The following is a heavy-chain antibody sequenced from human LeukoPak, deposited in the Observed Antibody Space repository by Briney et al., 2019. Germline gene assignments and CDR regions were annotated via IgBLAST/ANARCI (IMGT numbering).Heavy chain of an antibody. D-gene: IGHD6-13*01. CDR3: ARAPYSSTWYLEYFDF. CDR1: GGSMSSYY. CDR2: IYYSGTT. Sequence: SETLSLTCTVSGGSMSSYYWTWIRQPPGKGLEWVDYIYYSGTTKYNPSLKSRVTISLDTSKNQFSLELSSVTAADTAVYYCARAPYSSTWYLEYFDFWGEGTLVTVSS. V-gene: IGHV4-59*01. J-gene: IGHJ4*02.